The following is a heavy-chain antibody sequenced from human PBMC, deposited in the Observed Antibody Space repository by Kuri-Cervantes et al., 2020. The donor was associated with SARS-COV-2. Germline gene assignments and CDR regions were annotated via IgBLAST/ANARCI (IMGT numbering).Heavy chain of an antibody. V-gene: IGHV3-30-3*01. CDR1: GFTFSNYA. CDR2: ISYDGSNE. D-gene: IGHD1-1*01. J-gene: IGHJ4*02. CDR3: VRDGDHWNFDY. Sequence: GESLKISCAASGFTFSNYAMHWVRLAPGKGLDWMALISYDGSNEYYAGSVRGRFTISRDNSKSMLYLQMNSLRAEDTAVYYCVRDGDHWNFDYWGQGTLVTVSS.